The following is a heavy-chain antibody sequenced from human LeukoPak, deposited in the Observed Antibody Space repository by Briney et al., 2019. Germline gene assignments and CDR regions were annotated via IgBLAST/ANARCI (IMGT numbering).Heavy chain of an antibody. CDR3: ARHESDWNHRGWFDP. Sequence: GESLKISCKGSGYSFTSYWVGWVRQMPGKGLEWMGIIYPGDSDTRYSPSFQGQVTITADKSISTDYLQWSSLKASDTAMYYCARHESDWNHRGWFDPWGQGTLVTVSS. CDR2: IYPGDSDT. CDR1: GYSFTSYW. V-gene: IGHV5-51*01. J-gene: IGHJ5*02. D-gene: IGHD1-1*01.